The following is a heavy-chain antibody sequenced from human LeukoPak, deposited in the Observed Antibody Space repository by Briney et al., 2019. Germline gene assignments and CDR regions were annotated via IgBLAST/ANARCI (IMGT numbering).Heavy chain of an antibody. CDR2: MNPNSGNT. V-gene: IGHV1-8*01. CDR1: GYTFTSYD. CDR3: VRGPRGDSYYYYMDV. D-gene: IGHD2-21*02. J-gene: IGHJ6*03. Sequence: ASVKVSCKASGYTFTSYDINWVRQAPGQGLEWMGWMNPNSGNTGYAQKFQGRVTMTRNTSISTAYMELSSLRSEDTAVYYCVRGPRGDSYYYYMDVWGKGTTVTVSS.